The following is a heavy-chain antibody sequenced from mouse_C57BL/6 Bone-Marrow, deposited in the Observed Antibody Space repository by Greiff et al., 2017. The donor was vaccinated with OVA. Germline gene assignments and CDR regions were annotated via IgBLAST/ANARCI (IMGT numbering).Heavy chain of an antibody. V-gene: IGHV1-76*01. J-gene: IGHJ3*01. D-gene: IGHD2-1*01. CDR2: IYPGSGNT. CDR3: ARSGIYDGNYWFAY. CDR1: GYTFTDYY. Sequence: VQLQQSGAELVRPGASVKLSCKASGYTFTDYYINWVKQRPGQGLEWIARIYPGSGNTYYNEKFKGKATLTAEKSSSTAYMQLSSLTSEDSAVDCCARSGIYDGNYWFAYWGQGTLVTVSA.